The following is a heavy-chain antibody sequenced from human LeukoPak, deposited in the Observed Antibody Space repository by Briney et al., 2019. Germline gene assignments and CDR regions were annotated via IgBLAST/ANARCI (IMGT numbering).Heavy chain of an antibody. CDR3: AREARIAAAEDY. Sequence: GGSLRLSCAASGFTVSSNYMSWVRQAPGKGLEWVSVIYSGGSTYYADSVKGRFTISRDNAKNSLYLQMNSLRAEDTAVYYCAREARIAAAEDYWGQGTLVTVSS. V-gene: IGHV3-53*01. D-gene: IGHD6-13*01. J-gene: IGHJ4*02. CDR1: GFTVSSNY. CDR2: IYSGGST.